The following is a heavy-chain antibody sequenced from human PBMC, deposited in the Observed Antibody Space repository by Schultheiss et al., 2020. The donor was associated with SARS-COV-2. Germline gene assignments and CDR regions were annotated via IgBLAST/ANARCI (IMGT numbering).Heavy chain of an antibody. CDR1: GFTFSSYG. J-gene: IGHJ3*02. CDR3: TRVGLLRFLEWLLSTNDAFDI. CDR2: IRSKAYGGTT. Sequence: GSLRLSCAASGFTFSSYGMHWVRQAPGKGLEWVGFIRSKAYGGTTEYAASVKGRSTISRDDSKSIAYLQMNSLKTEDTAVYYCTRVGLLRFLEWLLSTNDAFDIWGQGTMVTVSS. D-gene: IGHD3-3*01. V-gene: IGHV3-49*04.